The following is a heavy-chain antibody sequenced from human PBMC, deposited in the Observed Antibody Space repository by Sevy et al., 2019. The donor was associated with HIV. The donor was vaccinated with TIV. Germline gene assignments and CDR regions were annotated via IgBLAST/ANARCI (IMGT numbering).Heavy chain of an antibody. J-gene: IGHJ4*02. CDR2: IYSGGST. V-gene: IGHV3-53*01. Sequence: GGSLRLSCAASGFSVSNNYMSWVRQAPGKGLEWVSIIYSGGSTYYADSVKGRFTISRDISKNTLYLQMNILRAEDTAVYYCARVREGAKVFWGQRTVVTVSS. D-gene: IGHD1-26*01. CDR1: GFSVSNNY. CDR3: ARVREGAKVF.